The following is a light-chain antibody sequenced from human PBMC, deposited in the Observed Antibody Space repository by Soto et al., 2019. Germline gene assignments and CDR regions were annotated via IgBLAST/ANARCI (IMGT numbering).Light chain of an antibody. V-gene: IGKV3-20*01. J-gene: IGKJ2*02. CDR3: QQYDTARST. Sequence: EIVLTQSRGTLSLSPGERATLSCRASQSISSSFLAWYQQKPGQAPRLLLHDSSDRATGIPDRFSGSGSGTDFTLTISAVEPEDLAVYYCQQYDTARSTFGQGTKVDIK. CDR2: DSS. CDR1: QSISSSF.